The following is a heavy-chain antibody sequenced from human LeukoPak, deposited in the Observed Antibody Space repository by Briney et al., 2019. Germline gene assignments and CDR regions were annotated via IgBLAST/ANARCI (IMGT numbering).Heavy chain of an antibody. CDR2: ISASGDNT. D-gene: IGHD1-26*01. J-gene: IGHJ6*03. Sequence: GGSLRLSCAASGFTFSSYAMSWVRQAPGKGLEWVSHISASGDNTYYADSVKGRFTISRDTSKNTLYLQMNSLRAEDTALYYCAKDQIGAKAVYYYYMDVWGKGTTVTVSS. CDR3: AKDQIGAKAVYYYYMDV. V-gene: IGHV3-23*01. CDR1: GFTFSSYA.